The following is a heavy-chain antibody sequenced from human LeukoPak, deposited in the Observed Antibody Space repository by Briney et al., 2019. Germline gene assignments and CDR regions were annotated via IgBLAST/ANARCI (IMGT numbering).Heavy chain of an antibody. CDR3: ASRRYSSSWYKGWEFDP. D-gene: IGHD6-13*01. V-gene: IGHV4-39*07. J-gene: IGHJ5*02. CDR1: GGSISSSSYY. CDR2: IYYSGST. Sequence: SETLSLTCTVSGGSISSSSYYWGWIRQPPGKGLEWIGSIYYSGSTYYNPSLKSRVTISVDTSKNQFSLKLSSVTAADTAVYYCASRRYSSSWYKGWEFDPWGQGTLVTVSS.